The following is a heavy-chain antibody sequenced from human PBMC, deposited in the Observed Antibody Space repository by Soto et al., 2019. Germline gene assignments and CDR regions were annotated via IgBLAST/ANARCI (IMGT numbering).Heavy chain of an antibody. Sequence: SETLSLTCAVSGGSISSSNWWSWVRQPPGKGLEWIGEIYHSGSTNYNPSLKSRVTISVDKSKNQFSLKLSSVTAADTAVYYCARDGIECGGSSTSCYITNRQVYGMDVWGQGTTVTVSS. D-gene: IGHD2-2*01. J-gene: IGHJ6*02. V-gene: IGHV4-4*02. CDR1: GGSISSSNW. CDR2: IYHSGST. CDR3: ARDGIECGGSSTSCYITNRQVYGMDV.